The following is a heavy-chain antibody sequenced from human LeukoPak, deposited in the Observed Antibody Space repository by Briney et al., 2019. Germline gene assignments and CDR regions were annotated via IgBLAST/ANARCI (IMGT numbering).Heavy chain of an antibody. J-gene: IGHJ5*01. D-gene: IGHD3-16*01. CDR3: AREGDLMGATMDS. CDR1: RFTFSSYT. V-gene: IGHV3-21*01. Sequence: GSLRLSCAASRFTFSSYTFDWVRQAPGKGLEWVSSITGGDVFIYQADSVKGRFTVSRDNAKNTLYLQMNRLGAEDTAVYYCAREGDLMGATMDSWGQGTLVIVSS. CDR2: ITGGDVFI.